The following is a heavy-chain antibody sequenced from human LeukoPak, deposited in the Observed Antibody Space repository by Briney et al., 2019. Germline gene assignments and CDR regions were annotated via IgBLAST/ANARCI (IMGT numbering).Heavy chain of an antibody. J-gene: IGHJ3*02. CDR1: GGSISSSNW. D-gene: IGHD3-10*01. Sequence: SETLSLTCAVSGGSISSSNWWSWVRQPPGKGLEWIGEIYHSGSTNYNPSLKSRVTISVDKSKNQFSLKLSSVTAADTAVYYCARLARGRHGSGSYLDAFDIWGQGTMVTVSS. CDR2: IYHSGST. CDR3: ARLARGRHGSGSYLDAFDI. V-gene: IGHV4-4*02.